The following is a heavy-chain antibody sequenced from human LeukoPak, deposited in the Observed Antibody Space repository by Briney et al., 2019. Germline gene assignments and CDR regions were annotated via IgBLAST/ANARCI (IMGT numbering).Heavy chain of an antibody. J-gene: IGHJ2*01. V-gene: IGHV3-48*03. CDR3: TRGVPATISGWYFDL. CDR2: ISSRGTT. CDR1: KSTLSTNA. D-gene: IGHD3-9*01. Sequence: GGPLGPSWQAPKSTLSTNAISGVGRAPGKGWGGFSSISSRGTTYYADSVKGRFTISRDNARNSLYLQGDSLTAADTAVYYCTRGVPATISGWYFDLWGRGTLVTVSS.